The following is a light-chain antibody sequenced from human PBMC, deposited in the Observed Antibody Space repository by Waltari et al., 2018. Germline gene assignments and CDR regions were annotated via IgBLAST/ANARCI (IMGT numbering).Light chain of an antibody. CDR3: QQYYSTPKT. J-gene: IGKJ1*01. CDR1: QSVLNTFNNKNQ. CDR2: WAS. Sequence: DIVMTQSPDSLAGSLCARATINCKSSQSVLNTFNNKNQLAWYQQKPGQPPRLLIYWASVRESGVPDRFSGSGSETDFTLTIYSLQAEDVAVYYCQQYYSTPKTFGQGTKVEIK. V-gene: IGKV4-1*01.